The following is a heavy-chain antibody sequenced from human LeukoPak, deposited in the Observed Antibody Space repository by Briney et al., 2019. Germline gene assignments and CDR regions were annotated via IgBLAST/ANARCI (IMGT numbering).Heavy chain of an antibody. CDR3: AKEMIVGAKTPIDY. Sequence: GGSLRLSCAASGFSFSNYAMSWVRQAPGKGLEWVSAISGSGGSTYYADSVKGRFTISRDNSKNTLYLQMNSLRAEDTAVYYCAKEMIVGAKTPIDYWGQGTLVTVSS. V-gene: IGHV3-23*01. D-gene: IGHD1-26*01. J-gene: IGHJ4*02. CDR1: GFSFSNYA. CDR2: ISGSGGST.